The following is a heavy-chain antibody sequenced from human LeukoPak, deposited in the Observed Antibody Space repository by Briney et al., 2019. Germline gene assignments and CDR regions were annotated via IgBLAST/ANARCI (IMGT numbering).Heavy chain of an antibody. CDR1: GGSISSGDYY. CDR3: ARVADYYGSGSYYNLPIYFDY. D-gene: IGHD3-10*01. J-gene: IGHJ4*02. CDR2: IYYSGST. V-gene: IGHV4-30-4*01. Sequence: PSQTLSLTCTVFGGSISSGDYYWSWIRQPPGKGLEWIGYIYYSGSTYYNPSLKSRVTISVDTSKNQFSLKLSSVTAADTAVYYCARVADYYGSGSYYNLPIYFDYWGQGTLVTVSS.